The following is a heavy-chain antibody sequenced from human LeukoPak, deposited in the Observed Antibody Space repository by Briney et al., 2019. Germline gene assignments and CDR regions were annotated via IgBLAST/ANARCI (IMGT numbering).Heavy chain of an antibody. CDR1: GFTVSNNY. Sequence: GGSLRLSCTVSGFTVSNNYMSWVRQTPGKGLEWVSVIYSGGRTYYADSVKGRFTVSRDNSKNTLYLQMNSLRAEDTAVYYCARSELLWFGGVNSGFDCWGQGTLVTVSS. CDR3: ARSELLWFGGVNSGFDC. J-gene: IGHJ4*02. CDR2: IYSGGRT. D-gene: IGHD3-10*01. V-gene: IGHV3-53*01.